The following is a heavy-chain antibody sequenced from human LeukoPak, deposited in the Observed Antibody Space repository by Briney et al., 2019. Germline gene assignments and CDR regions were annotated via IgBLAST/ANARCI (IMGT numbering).Heavy chain of an antibody. Sequence: GGSLRLSCAASGFTFSSYWMSWVRQAPGKGLEWVAFIQYDGNNKYYADSVKGRFTISRDNSKSTLYLQMNSLRAEDTAVYYCAKDRSGPAEHWGQGTLVTVSS. CDR2: IQYDGNNK. CDR3: AKDRSGPAEH. J-gene: IGHJ1*01. CDR1: GFTFSSYW. V-gene: IGHV3-30*02.